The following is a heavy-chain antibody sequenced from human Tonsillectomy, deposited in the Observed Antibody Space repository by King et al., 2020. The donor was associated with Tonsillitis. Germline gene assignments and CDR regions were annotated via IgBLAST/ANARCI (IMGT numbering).Heavy chain of an antibody. D-gene: IGHD2-15*01. CDR2: INHSGST. Sequence: VQLQQWGAGLLKPSETLSLTCAVYGGSFSGYYWSWIRQPPGKGLEWIGEINHSGSTYYNPSLKSRVTISVDTSKNQFSLKLISVTAADTAVYYGARRMEYWYFDLWGRGPLVTVSS. CDR3: ARRMEYWYFDL. J-gene: IGHJ2*01. CDR1: GGSFSGYY. V-gene: IGHV4-34*01.